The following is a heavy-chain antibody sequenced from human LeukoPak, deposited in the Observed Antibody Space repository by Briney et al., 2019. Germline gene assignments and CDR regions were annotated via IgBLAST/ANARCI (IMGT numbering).Heavy chain of an antibody. CDR2: ISGSGGST. CDR3: AKDNSNYYYYYYYMDV. D-gene: IGHD4-11*01. V-gene: IGHV3-23*01. Sequence: HPGGSLRLSCAASGFTFSSYAMSWVRQAPGKGLEWVSAISGSGGSTYYADSVKGRFTISRDNSKNTLYLQMNSLRAEDTAVYYCAKDNSNYYYYYYYMDVWGKGTTVTVSS. CDR1: GFTFSSYA. J-gene: IGHJ6*03.